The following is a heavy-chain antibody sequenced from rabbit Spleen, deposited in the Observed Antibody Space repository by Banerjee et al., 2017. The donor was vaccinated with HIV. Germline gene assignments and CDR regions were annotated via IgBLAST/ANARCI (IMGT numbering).Heavy chain of an antibody. J-gene: IGHJ4*01. V-gene: IGHV1S40*01. Sequence: QSLEESGGDLVKPGASLTLTCTASGFSFSSRYYLCWVRQAPGKGLEWIACIDAGSSVSTYYASWAKGRFTISKTSSTTVTLQMTSLTAADTATYFCARGAWSTDCMNLWGPGTLVTVS. CDR2: IDAGSSVST. D-gene: IGHD7-1*01. CDR3: ARGAWSTDCMNL. CDR1: GFSFSSRYY.